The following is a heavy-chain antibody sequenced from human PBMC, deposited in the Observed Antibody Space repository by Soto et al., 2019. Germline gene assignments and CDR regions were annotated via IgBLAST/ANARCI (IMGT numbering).Heavy chain of an antibody. V-gene: IGHV4-39*01. CDR1: GGSISSSSYY. CDR3: ARITIFGVGLFDP. D-gene: IGHD3-3*01. J-gene: IGHJ5*02. CDR2: IYYSGST. Sequence: PSETLSLTCTVSGGSISSSSYYWGWIRQPPGKGLEWIGSIYYSGSTYYNPSLKSRVTISVDTSKNQFSLKLSSVTAADTAVYYCARITIFGVGLFDPWGQGTLVTVSS.